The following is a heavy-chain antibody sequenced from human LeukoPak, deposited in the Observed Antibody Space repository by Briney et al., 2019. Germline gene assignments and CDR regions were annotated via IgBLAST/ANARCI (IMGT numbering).Heavy chain of an antibody. CDR3: ARAVQLERPPPLIGYYYMDV. D-gene: IGHD1-1*01. V-gene: IGHV4-59*01. CDR2: IYYSGST. Sequence: SETLPLTCTVSGGSISIYYGSWIRQPPGKGLEGIGYIYYSGSTNYSPSLKSRVTISVDTSKNQFSLKVRSVTAADTAVYSCARAVQLERPPPLIGYYYMDVWGKGTTVTVSS. CDR1: GGSISIYY. J-gene: IGHJ6*03.